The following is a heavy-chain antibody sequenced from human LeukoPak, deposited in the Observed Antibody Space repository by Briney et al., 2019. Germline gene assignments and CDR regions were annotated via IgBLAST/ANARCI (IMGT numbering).Heavy chain of an antibody. CDR3: ANRGTTGS. Sequence: PGGSLRLSCAASGFTVNSNYMSWVRQAPGKGLQWVATISASGGETNYADSVKGRFTISRDNSKYILYLQMNSLSDADTAVYYCANRGTTGSWGQGTLVAVSS. V-gene: IGHV3-23*01. J-gene: IGHJ5*02. CDR1: GFTVNSNY. CDR2: ISASGGET. D-gene: IGHD1-1*01.